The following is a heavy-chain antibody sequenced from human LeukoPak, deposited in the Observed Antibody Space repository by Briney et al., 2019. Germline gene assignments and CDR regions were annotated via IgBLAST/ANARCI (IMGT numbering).Heavy chain of an antibody. J-gene: IGHJ4*02. Sequence: GGSLRLSCAASGFTFSSYAMSWVHQAPGKGLEWVLTINGGGVNTHYADSVGGRFTISRDNSKNTLFLQMNSLRDEDTAVYYCAKDLYSNYGPADYWGQGNLVTVSS. CDR1: GFTFSSYA. D-gene: IGHD4-11*01. V-gene: IGHV3-23*01. CDR2: INGGGVNT. CDR3: AKDLYSNYGPADY.